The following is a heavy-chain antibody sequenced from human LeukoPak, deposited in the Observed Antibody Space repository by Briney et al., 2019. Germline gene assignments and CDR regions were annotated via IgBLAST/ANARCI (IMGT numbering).Heavy chain of an antibody. J-gene: IGHJ1*01. V-gene: IGHV3-30*18. D-gene: IGHD2-15*01. Sequence: PGGSLRLSCAASGFTFSSYGMHWVRQAPGKGLEWVAVISYDGSNKYYADSVKGRFTISRDNSKNTLYLQMNSLRAEDTAVYYCAKSPGHCSGGSCYSSGYFQHWGQGTLVTVSS. CDR3: AKSPGHCSGGSCYSSGYFQH. CDR2: ISYDGSNK. CDR1: GFTFSSYG.